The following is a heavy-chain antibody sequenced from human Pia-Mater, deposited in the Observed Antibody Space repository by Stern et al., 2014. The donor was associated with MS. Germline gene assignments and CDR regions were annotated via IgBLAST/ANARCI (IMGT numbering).Heavy chain of an antibody. CDR2: ISPLFGTT. V-gene: IGHV1-69*01. CDR3: VRDQGGIAAS. Sequence: VQLVQSGAEVKKPGSSMKVSCQASGDSFSTIEISWVRQAPGQGLEWFGGISPLFGTTNYAQKVQGRVTIIADVSTSTVNMELVSLRLEDTAVYYCVRDQGGIAASWGQGTLVTVSS. CDR1: GDSFSTIE. D-gene: IGHD6-13*01. J-gene: IGHJ4*02.